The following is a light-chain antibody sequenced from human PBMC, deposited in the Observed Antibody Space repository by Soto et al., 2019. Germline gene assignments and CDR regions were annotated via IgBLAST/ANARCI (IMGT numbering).Light chain of an antibody. CDR3: LQDYNYPPLT. CDR2: AAS. J-gene: IGKJ4*01. V-gene: IGKV1-6*02. CDR1: QGIRND. Sequence: AIQMTQSPSSLSASVGDRVTITCRASQGIRNDLGWYQQKPGKGPKLLIYAASSLHSGVPSRLSGSGAGTDFTRTIGSLQPEAFATYSCLQDYNYPPLTFGGGTKVEIK.